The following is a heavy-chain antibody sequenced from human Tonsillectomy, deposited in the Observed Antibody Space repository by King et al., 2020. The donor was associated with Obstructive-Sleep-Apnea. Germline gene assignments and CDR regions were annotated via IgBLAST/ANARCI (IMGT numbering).Heavy chain of an antibody. V-gene: IGHV1-2*02. CDR2: INPNSGGT. CDR3: AREVSGRYYEYGLDV. CDR1: GYTFTDYY. Sequence: QLVQSGAEVKKPGASVKVSCKASGYTFTDYYMHWVRQAPGQGLEWMGWINPNSGGTHYAQKFQGRVTMTRDTSISTAFMDLSRLGSDDTAVYYSAREVSGRYYEYGLDVWGQGTTVTVSS. D-gene: IGHD1-26*01. J-gene: IGHJ6*02.